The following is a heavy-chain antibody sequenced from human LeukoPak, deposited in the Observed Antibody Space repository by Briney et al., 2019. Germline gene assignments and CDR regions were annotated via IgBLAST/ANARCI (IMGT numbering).Heavy chain of an antibody. V-gene: IGHV3-23*01. CDR1: GFTFSSYA. D-gene: IGHD6-13*01. CDR3: AKAVLKSSSSWYDWFDP. J-gene: IGHJ5*02. Sequence: GGSLRLSCAASGFTFSSYAMSWVRQAPGKGLEWVSAISGSGGSTYYADSVKGRFTISRDNSKNTLYLQMNSLRAEDTAVYYCAKAVLKSSSSWYDWFDPWGQGTLVTVSS. CDR2: ISGSGGST.